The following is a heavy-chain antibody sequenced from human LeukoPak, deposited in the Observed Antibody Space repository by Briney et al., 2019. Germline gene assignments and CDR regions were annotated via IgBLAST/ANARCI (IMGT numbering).Heavy chain of an antibody. CDR1: GYTFSSYA. CDR3: ARIGRGGDFDY. J-gene: IGHJ4*02. V-gene: IGHV3-30*04. Sequence: GGSLRLSCAASGYTFSSYAMHWVRQAPGKGLEWVAVISYDGSNKYYADSVKGRFTISRDNSKNTLYLQMNSLRAEDTAVYYCARIGRGGDFDYWGQGTLDTVSS. CDR2: ISYDGSNK. D-gene: IGHD2-21*01.